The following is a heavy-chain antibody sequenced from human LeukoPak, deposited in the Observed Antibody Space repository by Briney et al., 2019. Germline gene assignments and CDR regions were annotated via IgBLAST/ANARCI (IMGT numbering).Heavy chain of an antibody. J-gene: IGHJ4*02. CDR2: IIPIFITA. D-gene: IGHD5-18*01. CDR3: ARDLEYSYAGFDY. V-gene: IGHV1-69*05. Sequence: SVKVSCKASGGTFSSYAISWVRQAPGQGLEWMGSIIPIFITANYAQKFQGRVTITTDESTRTAYMELSSLRSEDPAVYYCARDLEYSYAGFDYWGQGTLVTVSS. CDR1: GGTFSSYA.